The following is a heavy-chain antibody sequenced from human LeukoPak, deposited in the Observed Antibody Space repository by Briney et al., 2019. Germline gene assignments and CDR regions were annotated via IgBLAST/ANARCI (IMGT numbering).Heavy chain of an antibody. Sequence: PGGSLRLSCAASGFIFEDFGMSWVRQAPGKGLEWVSSITGSGGRTYYGDSVKGRFTISRDNSKNTLYLQMNSLRDEDTAVYFCYHIATPGTGHWGQGALVTVSS. D-gene: IGHD6-13*01. CDR1: GFIFEDFG. V-gene: IGHV3-23*01. CDR2: ITGSGGRT. J-gene: IGHJ1*01. CDR3: YHIATPGTGH.